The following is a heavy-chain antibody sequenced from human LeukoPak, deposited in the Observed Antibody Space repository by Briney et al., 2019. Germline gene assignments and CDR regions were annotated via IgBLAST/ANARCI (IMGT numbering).Heavy chain of an antibody. V-gene: IGHV1-8*01. CDR1: GYTFTGFD. CDR3: ARVPSRGDNFDP. CDR2: MNTNSDNT. J-gene: IGHJ5*02. Sequence: ASVKVSCKASGYTFTGFDINWVRQATGQGLEWMGWMNTNSDNTGYAQKFEGRVTMTRNTSISTAYMELSSLTSDDTGVYYCARVPSRGDNFDPWGQGTLVTVSS. D-gene: IGHD4-23*01.